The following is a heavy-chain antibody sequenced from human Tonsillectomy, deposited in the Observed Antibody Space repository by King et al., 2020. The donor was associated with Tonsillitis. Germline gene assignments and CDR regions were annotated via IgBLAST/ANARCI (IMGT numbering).Heavy chain of an antibody. CDR1: GFTFSSYG. V-gene: IGHV3-30*02. Sequence: VQLVESGGGVVQPGGSLRLSCAASGFTFSSYGMHWVRQAPGKGLEWVAFIRFDGSNKFYADSVKGRFTIYRDNSKNTLYLQMNSLRVEDTSVYYCARITGDRGCVDYWGQGTLVTVSS. CDR3: ARITGDRGCVDY. CDR2: IRFDGSNK. D-gene: IGHD7-27*01. J-gene: IGHJ4*02.